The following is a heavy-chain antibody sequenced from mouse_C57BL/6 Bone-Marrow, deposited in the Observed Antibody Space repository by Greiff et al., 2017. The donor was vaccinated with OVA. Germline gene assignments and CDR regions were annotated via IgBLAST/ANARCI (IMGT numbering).Heavy chain of an antibody. V-gene: IGHV1-50*01. D-gene: IGHD1-1*01. CDR1: GYTFTSYW. CDR3: AREGTTVVGDY. Sequence: QVQLQQPGAELVKPGASVKLSCKASGYTFTSYWMQWVKQRPGQGLEWIGEIDPSDSYTNYNQKFKGKATLTVDTSSSTAYMQLSSLTSEDSAVYYCAREGTTVVGDYWGQVTTLTVSS. J-gene: IGHJ2*01. CDR2: IDPSDSYT.